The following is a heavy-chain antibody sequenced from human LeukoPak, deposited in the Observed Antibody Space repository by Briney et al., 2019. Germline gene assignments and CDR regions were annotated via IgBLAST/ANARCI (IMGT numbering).Heavy chain of an antibody. V-gene: IGHV3-53*01. Sequence: GGSLRLSCAASGFTLSSNYMSWVRQAPGKGLEWVSVIYSGGSTYYADSVKGRFTISRDNAKNSLYLQMNSLRAEDTAVYFCARGFTAGLDYWGQGTLVPVSS. D-gene: IGHD1-1*01. J-gene: IGHJ4*02. CDR2: IYSGGST. CDR1: GFTLSSNY. CDR3: ARGFTAGLDY.